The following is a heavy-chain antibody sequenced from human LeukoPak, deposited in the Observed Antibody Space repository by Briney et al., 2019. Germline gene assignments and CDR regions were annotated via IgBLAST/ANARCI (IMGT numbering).Heavy chain of an antibody. CDR1: GXTLSGHW. J-gene: IGHJ5*02. V-gene: IGHV3-74*01. CDR2: INSDESTT. Sequence: PGGSLRLSCVASGXTLSGHWMHWVRQAPGKGLVWVSRINSDESTTVYADSVKGRFTISRDNAKNTLYLQMNSLTAEDTAVYYCARSDWFDPWGQGTLVTVSS. CDR3: ARSDWFDP.